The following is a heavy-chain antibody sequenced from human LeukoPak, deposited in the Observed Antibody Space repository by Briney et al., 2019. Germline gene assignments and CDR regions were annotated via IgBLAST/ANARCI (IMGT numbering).Heavy chain of an antibody. J-gene: IGHJ4*02. V-gene: IGHV3-23*01. CDR3: AKGETTVTYFDY. D-gene: IGHD4-17*01. CDR1: GFTFSSYA. CDR2: ISGSGGST. Sequence: GGSLILACAASGFTFSSYAMSWVRQAPGRGLEWVSAISGSGGSTYYADSVKGRFTISRDNSKNTLYLQMNSLRAEDTAVYYCAKGETTVTYFDYWGQGTLVTVSS.